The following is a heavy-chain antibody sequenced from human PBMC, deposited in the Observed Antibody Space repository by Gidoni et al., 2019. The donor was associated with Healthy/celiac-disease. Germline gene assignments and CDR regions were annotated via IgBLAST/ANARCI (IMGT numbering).Heavy chain of an antibody. V-gene: IGHV3-21*01. CDR1: GFTFRSYS. CDR3: ARDGRYYYDSSGYRDDAFDI. CDR2: ISSSSSYI. Sequence: EVQLVESGGGLVKPGGSLRLSCAASGFTFRSYSMNWVRQAPGKGLEWVSSISSSSSYIYSADSVKGRFTISRDNAKNSLYLQMNSLRAEDTAVYYCARDGRYYYDSSGYRDDAFDIWGQGTMVTVSS. D-gene: IGHD3-22*01. J-gene: IGHJ3*02.